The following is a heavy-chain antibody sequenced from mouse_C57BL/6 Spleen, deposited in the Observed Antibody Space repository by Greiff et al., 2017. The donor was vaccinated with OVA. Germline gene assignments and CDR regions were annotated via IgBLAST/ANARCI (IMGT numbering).Heavy chain of an antibody. V-gene: IGHV1-69*01. Sequence: QVQLQQPGAELVMPGASVKLSCKASGYTFTSYWMHWVKQRPGQGLEWIGEIDPSDSYTNYNQKFKGKSTLTVDKSSSTAYMQLSSLTSEDFAVYYCARSDLLRGLAYWGQGTLVTVSA. CDR3: ARSDLLRGLAY. CDR2: IDPSDSYT. D-gene: IGHD2-1*01. CDR1: GYTFTSYW. J-gene: IGHJ3*01.